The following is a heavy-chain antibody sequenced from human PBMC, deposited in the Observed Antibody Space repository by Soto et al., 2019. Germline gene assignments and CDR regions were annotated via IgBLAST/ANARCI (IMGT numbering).Heavy chain of an antibody. Sequence: SETLSLTCTVSGGSISSYYWSWIRQPPGKGLEWIGYIYYSGSTNYNPSLKSRVTISVDTSKNQFSLKLSSVTAADTAVYYCARTYYDFWSGLKDDYFDYGGQGPLVTVS. J-gene: IGHJ4*02. CDR3: ARTYYDFWSGLKDDYFDY. CDR1: GGSISSYY. V-gene: IGHV4-59*01. D-gene: IGHD3-3*01. CDR2: IYYSGST.